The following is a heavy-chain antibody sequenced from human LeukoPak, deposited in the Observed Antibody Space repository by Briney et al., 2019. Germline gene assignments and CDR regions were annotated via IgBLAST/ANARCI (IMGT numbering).Heavy chain of an antibody. CDR1: GYTFTDYA. D-gene: IGHD6-6*01. Sequence: ASVRVSCKPSGYTFTDYAISWVRQAPGQGLEWMGWINPNSGGTNYAQKFQGRVTMTRDTSISTAYMELSRLRSDDTAVYYCATSIAARLNYYYGMDVWGQGTTVTVSS. CDR3: ATSIAARLNYYYGMDV. J-gene: IGHJ6*02. CDR2: INPNSGGT. V-gene: IGHV1-2*02.